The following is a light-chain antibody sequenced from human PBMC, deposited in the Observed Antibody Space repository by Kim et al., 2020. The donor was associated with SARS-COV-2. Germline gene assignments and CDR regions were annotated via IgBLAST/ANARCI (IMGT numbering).Light chain of an antibody. V-gene: IGLV2-14*03. CDR1: SSDVGGYNY. CDR2: DVS. CDR3: SSYTTSNTWV. Sequence: QSALTQPASVSGSPGQSITISCSGTSSDVGGYNYVSWYQQHPGKAPKLIIYDVSDQPSGVSDRFSGSKSGNTASLTISGLQAEDEADYHCSSYTTSNTWVFGGGTQLTVL. J-gene: IGLJ3*02.